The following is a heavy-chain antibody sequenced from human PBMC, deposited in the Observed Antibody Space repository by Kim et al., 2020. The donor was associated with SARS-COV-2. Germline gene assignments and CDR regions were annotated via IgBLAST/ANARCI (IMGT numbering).Heavy chain of an antibody. CDR3: AKDLEYSSSWYTKDYYYYGMDV. CDR1: GCTFSSYG. D-gene: IGHD6-13*01. J-gene: IGHJ6*02. Sequence: GGSLRLSCAASGCTFSSYGMHWGRKGPGKGLEWVAVISYDGSNKYYEDSVKGRFNISRDNSKNTLYLQMNSLRAEDTAVYYCAKDLEYSSSWYTKDYYYYGMDVWGQGTTVTVTS. V-gene: IGHV3-30*18. CDR2: ISYDGSNK.